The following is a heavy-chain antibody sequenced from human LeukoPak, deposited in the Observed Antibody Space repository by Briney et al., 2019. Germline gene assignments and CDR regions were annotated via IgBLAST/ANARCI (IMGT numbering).Heavy chain of an antibody. J-gene: IGHJ4*02. CDR2: INHSGST. CDR3: ARDLCTNGVCYRYFDY. V-gene: IGHV4-34*01. D-gene: IGHD2-8*01. CDR1: GGSFSGYY. Sequence: SETLSLTCAVYGGSFSGYYWSWIRPPPGKGLEWIGEINHSGSTNYNPSLKSRVTISVDTSKNQFSLKLSSVTAADTAVYYCARDLCTNGVCYRYFDYWGQGTLVTVSS.